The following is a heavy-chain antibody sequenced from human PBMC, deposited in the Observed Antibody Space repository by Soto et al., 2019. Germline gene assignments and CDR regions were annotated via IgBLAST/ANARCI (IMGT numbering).Heavy chain of an antibody. D-gene: IGHD1-26*01. CDR2: IKSKTDGGTR. CDR3: TRGSYQGNYYYYGMDV. V-gene: IGHV3-15*01. Sequence: PGGSLRLACASSVFTFSNAWMSWVRQVPGKGLEWVGRIKSKTDGGTRDYAAPVKGRFTISREDSKKTLYLQMNSLKAEDTGVYYCTRGSYQGNYYYYGMDVWGQGTTVTVSS. J-gene: IGHJ6*02. CDR1: VFTFSNAW.